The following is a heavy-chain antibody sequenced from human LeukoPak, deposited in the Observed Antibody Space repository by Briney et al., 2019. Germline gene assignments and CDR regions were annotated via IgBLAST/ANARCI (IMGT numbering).Heavy chain of an antibody. CDR1: GGSISSSSYY. CDR3: ARLRIAAATHP. Sequence: SETLSLTCTVSGGSISSSSYYWGWIRQPPGKGLEWIGSIYYSGSTYYNPSLKSRVTISVDTSKNQFSLKLSSVTAADTAVYYCARLRIAAATHPWGQGTLVTVSS. J-gene: IGHJ5*02. V-gene: IGHV4-39*01. D-gene: IGHD6-13*01. CDR2: IYYSGST.